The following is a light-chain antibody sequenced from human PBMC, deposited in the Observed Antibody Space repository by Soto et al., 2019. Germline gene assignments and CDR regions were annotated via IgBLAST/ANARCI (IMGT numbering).Light chain of an antibody. J-gene: IGKJ1*01. Sequence: EIALTQSPRTLSLSPGEKATLSCRPSQSVSSNYLAWYQQKPGQAPRLLIYGASSRATGIPDRFSGSGSGADFTLTISRLEPEDSAVYYCQQYGTSRAFGQGTKVDIK. CDR3: QQYGTSRA. CDR2: GAS. CDR1: QSVSSNY. V-gene: IGKV3-20*01.